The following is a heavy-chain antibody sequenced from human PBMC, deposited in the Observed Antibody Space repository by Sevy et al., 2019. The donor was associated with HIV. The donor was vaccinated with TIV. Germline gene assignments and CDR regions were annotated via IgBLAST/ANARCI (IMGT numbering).Heavy chain of an antibody. CDR1: GFSLNSYW. V-gene: IGHV3-7*01. Sequence: GGSLRLSCVASGFSLNSYWMLWVRQAPGKGLEWVANINQDGSVNYYADSVKGRFTISRDNARNLVSLQMNILRVEDTAVYYCVIAIATADSFWGQGTLVTVSS. J-gene: IGHJ4*02. CDR3: VIAIATADSF. D-gene: IGHD6-13*01. CDR2: INQDGSVN.